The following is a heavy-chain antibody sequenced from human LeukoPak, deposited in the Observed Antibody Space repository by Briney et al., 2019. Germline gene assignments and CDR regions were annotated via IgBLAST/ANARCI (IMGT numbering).Heavy chain of an antibody. Sequence: ASVKVSCKASGYTFTSYDINWVRQATGQGLEWMGWMNPNSGNTGYAQKFQGRVTTTRNTSISTAYMELSSLRSEDTAVYYCARAPDPFLAAAGTLGPTGWGQGTLVTVSS. J-gene: IGHJ4*02. D-gene: IGHD6-13*01. CDR2: MNPNSGNT. V-gene: IGHV1-8*01. CDR1: GYTFTSYD. CDR3: ARAPDPFLAAAGTLGPTG.